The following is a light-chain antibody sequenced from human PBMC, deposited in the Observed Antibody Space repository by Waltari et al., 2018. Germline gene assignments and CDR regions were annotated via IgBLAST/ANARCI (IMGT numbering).Light chain of an antibody. CDR3: QQYGSSPFT. CDR2: GAS. Sequence: TQSPGTLSLSPGERATLSCRASQSVSSSYLAWYQQKPGQAPRLLIYGASDRATGIPDRFSGRGTGTDFTLTISRLEPEDFAVYYCQQYGSSPFTFGPGTKVDIK. CDR1: QSVSSSY. V-gene: IGKV3-20*01. J-gene: IGKJ3*01.